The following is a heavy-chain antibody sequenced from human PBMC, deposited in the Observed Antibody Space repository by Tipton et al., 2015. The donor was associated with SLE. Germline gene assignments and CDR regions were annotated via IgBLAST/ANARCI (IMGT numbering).Heavy chain of an antibody. CDR1: GGSICSYY. J-gene: IGHJ4*02. CDR3: ARFPHAHSSGFY. CDR2: IYYSGST. V-gene: IGHV4-59*12. Sequence: TLSLTCTVSGGSICSYYWSWIRQPPGKGLEWIGYIYYSGSTNYNPSLKSRVTISVDTSKNQFSLKLSSVTAADTAVYYCARFPHAHSSGFYWGQGTLVTVSS. D-gene: IGHD3-22*01.